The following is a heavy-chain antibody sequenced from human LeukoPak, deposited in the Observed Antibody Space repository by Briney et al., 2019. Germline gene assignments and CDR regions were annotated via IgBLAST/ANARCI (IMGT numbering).Heavy chain of an antibody. CDR2: INHSGST. CDR1: GGSFSGYY. V-gene: IGHV4-34*01. Sequence: PSETLSLTCAVYGGSFSGYYWSWIRQPPGKGLEWIGEINHSGSTNYNPSLKSRVTISVDTSKNQFSLKLSSVTAADTAAYYCARWGRGYCSSTSCPPNFDYWGQGTLVTVSS. D-gene: IGHD2-2*01. J-gene: IGHJ4*02. CDR3: ARWGRGYCSSTSCPPNFDY.